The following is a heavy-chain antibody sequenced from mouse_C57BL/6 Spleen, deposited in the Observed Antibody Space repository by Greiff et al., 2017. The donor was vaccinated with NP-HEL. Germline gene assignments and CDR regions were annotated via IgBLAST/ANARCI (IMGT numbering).Heavy chain of an antibody. CDR1: GYTFTDYY. Sequence: EVQLQQSGPELVKPGASVKISCKASGYTFTDYYMNWVKQSHGKSLEWIGDINPNNGGTSYNQKFKGKATLTVDKSSSTAYMELRSLTSEDSAVYYCACPYAMDYWGQGTSVTVSS. J-gene: IGHJ4*01. V-gene: IGHV1-26*01. CDR3: ACPYAMDY. CDR2: INPNNGGT.